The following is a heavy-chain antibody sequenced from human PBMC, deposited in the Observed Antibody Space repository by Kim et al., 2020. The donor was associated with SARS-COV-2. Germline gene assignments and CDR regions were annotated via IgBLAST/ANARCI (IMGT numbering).Heavy chain of an antibody. V-gene: IGHV1-8*01. CDR1: GYTLTNFN. CDR2: MDPHNANF. CDR3: ARDPAGSGFLDY. D-gene: IGHD3-10*01. J-gene: IGHJ4*02. Sequence: ASVKVSCKASGYTLTNFNINWVRQASGQGLEWMGWMDPHNANFLYAKKFQGRVTMTRGTSITTVYMELSSLTSEDTAIYYCARDPAGSGFLDYWCQASLVTVSS.